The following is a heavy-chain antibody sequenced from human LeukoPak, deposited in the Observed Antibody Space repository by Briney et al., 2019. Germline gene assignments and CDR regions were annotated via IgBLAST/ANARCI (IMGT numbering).Heavy chain of an antibody. CDR2: IYYSGST. J-gene: IGHJ4*02. V-gene: IGHV4-59*08. D-gene: IGHD6-19*01. CDR3: ARGPGEPPGSSGWHYYFDY. Sequence: SETLSLTCTVSGGSISSYYWSWIRQPPGKGLEWIGYIYYSGSTNYNPSLKSRVTISEDTSKNQFSLKLSSVTAADTAVYYCARGPGEPPGSSGWHYYFDYWGQGTLVTVSS. CDR1: GGSISSYY.